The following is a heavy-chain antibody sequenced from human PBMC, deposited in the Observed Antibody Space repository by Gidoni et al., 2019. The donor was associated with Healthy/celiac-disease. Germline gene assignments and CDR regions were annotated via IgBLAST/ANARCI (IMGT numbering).Heavy chain of an antibody. CDR1: GFTFSSYA. V-gene: IGHV3-30-3*01. D-gene: IGHD1-26*01. CDR2: ISYDGSNK. J-gene: IGHJ4*02. Sequence: QVQRVESGGGVVQPGRSLRLSCAASGFTFSSYAMHWVRQAPGKGLEWVAVISYDGSNKYYADSVKGRFTISRDNSKNTLYLQMNSLRAEDTAVYYCARDRVSGSLDYWGQGTLVTVSS. CDR3: ARDRVSGSLDY.